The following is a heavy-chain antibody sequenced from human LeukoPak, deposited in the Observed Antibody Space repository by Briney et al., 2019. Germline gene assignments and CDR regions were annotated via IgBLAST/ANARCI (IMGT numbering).Heavy chain of an antibody. CDR3: ARDLAAAYCGGDCSRYFDY. Sequence: ASVKVSCKASGYTFTGYYMHWVRQAPGQGLEWMGWINPNSGGTNYAQKFQGRVTMTRDTSISTAYMELSRLRSDDTAVYYCARDLAAAYCGGDCSRYFDYWGQGTLVTVSS. CDR2: INPNSGGT. D-gene: IGHD2-21*02. V-gene: IGHV1-2*02. J-gene: IGHJ4*02. CDR1: GYTFTGYY.